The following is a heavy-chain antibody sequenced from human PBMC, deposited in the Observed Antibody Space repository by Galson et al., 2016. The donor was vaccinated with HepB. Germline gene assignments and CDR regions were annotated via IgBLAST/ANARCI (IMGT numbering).Heavy chain of an antibody. CDR1: GGSISSSSYY. CDR3: ARRFRYTYGPPYGMDV. V-gene: IGHV4-39*01. Sequence: APLSLTCTVSGGSISSSSYYWGWIRQPPGKGLEWIGSIYYSGSTYYNPSLQSRVTISVDTSKNQFSLKMSSVTAADTAVYYCARRFRYTYGPPYGMDVWGQGTTVTVSS. CDR2: IYYSGST. J-gene: IGHJ6*02. D-gene: IGHD5-18*01.